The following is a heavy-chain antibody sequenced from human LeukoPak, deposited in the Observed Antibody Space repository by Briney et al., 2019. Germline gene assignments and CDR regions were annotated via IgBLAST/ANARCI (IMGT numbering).Heavy chain of an antibody. Sequence: PSQTLSLTCTVFGGSISSGSHYWSWIRQPGGKGLEWIGRIYTSGSTKYNPSLKSRATISVDTSKNQFSLKLSSVTAADTAVYYCARETNGAAAGRGFDYWGQGTLVTVSS. CDR3: ARETNGAAAGRGFDY. CDR1: GGSISSGSHY. CDR2: IYTSGST. J-gene: IGHJ4*02. D-gene: IGHD6-13*01. V-gene: IGHV4-61*02.